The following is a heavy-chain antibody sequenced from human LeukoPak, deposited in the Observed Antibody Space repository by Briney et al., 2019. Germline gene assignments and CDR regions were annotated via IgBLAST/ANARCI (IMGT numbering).Heavy chain of an antibody. CDR2: ISAYNGNT. V-gene: IGHV1-18*01. Sequence: ASVKVSCKASGYTFSSYGISWVRQAPGQGLEWMGWISAYNGNTNYAQKLQGRVTMTTDTSTSTAYMELRSLRSDDTAVYYCARGAYYDSSGSYGYWGQGTLVTVSS. CDR3: ARGAYYDSSGSYGY. D-gene: IGHD3-22*01. CDR1: GYTFSSYG. J-gene: IGHJ4*02.